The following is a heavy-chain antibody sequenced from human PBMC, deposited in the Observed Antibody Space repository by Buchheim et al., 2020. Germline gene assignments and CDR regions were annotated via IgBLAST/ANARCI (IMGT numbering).Heavy chain of an antibody. CDR2: IYHRGST. Sequence: QVQLQESGPGLVKPSGTLSLTCAVSGGSISSSNWWSWVRQPPGKGLEWIGEIYHRGSTNYNPSLKSRVTISVDKSKHQFSMKLSSVTAADTAVYYCARNRLTEYYYDSSGYYGLDYWGQGTL. CDR3: ARNRLTEYYYDSSGYYGLDY. V-gene: IGHV4-4*02. J-gene: IGHJ4*02. CDR1: GGSISSSNW. D-gene: IGHD3-22*01.